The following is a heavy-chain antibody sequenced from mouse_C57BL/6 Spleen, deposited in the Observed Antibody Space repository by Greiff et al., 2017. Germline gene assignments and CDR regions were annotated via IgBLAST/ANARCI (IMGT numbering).Heavy chain of an antibody. Sequence: QVTLKVSGPGILQPSQTLSLTCSFSGFSLSTFGLGVGWIRHPSGKGLEWLAHIWWDDDKYYNPALKSRLTISKDTSKNQVFLKIANVDTADTATYYCARIEPLYYGNGNYAMDYWGQGTSVTVSS. CDR3: ARIEPLYYGNGNYAMDY. D-gene: IGHD2-1*01. J-gene: IGHJ4*01. CDR2: IWWDDDK. V-gene: IGHV8-8*01. CDR1: GFSLSTFGLG.